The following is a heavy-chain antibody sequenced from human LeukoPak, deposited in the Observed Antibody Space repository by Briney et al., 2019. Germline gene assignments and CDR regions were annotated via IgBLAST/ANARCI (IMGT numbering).Heavy chain of an antibody. CDR2: ISSGSSTI. Sequence: GGSLRLSCAASGFTFSSYGMHWVRQAPGKGLEWVSYISSGSSTIYYADSVKGRFTISRDNARNSLYLQMNSLRAEDTAVYYCARDGITYYYDSSGYFYAWGQGTLVTVSS. D-gene: IGHD3-22*01. CDR3: ARDGITYYYDSSGYFYA. J-gene: IGHJ5*02. CDR1: GFTFSSYG. V-gene: IGHV3-48*04.